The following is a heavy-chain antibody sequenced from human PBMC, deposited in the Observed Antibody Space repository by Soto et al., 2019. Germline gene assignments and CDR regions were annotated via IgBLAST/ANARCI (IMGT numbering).Heavy chain of an antibody. J-gene: IGHJ4*02. D-gene: IGHD6-13*01. Sequence: SVKGSSTAAAGSLSSYRGNWVRQAPGQGLEWVGGIVPIYRTADYAQKFQGRVTITADESARTSYMELRSLKSQDTAVYYCVRDSGAKLSSSWGQRTLVTVSS. CDR1: AGSLSSYR. CDR3: VRDSGAKLSSS. V-gene: IGHV1-69*01. CDR2: IVPIYRTA.